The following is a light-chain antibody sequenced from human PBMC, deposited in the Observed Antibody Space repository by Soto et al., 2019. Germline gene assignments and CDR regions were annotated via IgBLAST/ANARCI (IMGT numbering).Light chain of an antibody. J-gene: IGLJ2*01. CDR3: SSYTSSTTPVV. CDR2: EVS. V-gene: IGLV2-14*01. CDR1: SSDVGGYNY. Sequence: QSARTQPASVSGSPGQSITISCTGTSSDVGGYNYVSWYQQYPGKAPKLMIYEVSYRPSGVSNRFSGSKSGNTASLTISGLQAEDEADYYCSSYTSSTTPVVFGGGTQLTVL.